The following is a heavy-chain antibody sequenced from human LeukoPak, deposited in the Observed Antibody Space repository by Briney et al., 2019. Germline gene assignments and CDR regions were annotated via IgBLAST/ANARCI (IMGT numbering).Heavy chain of an antibody. D-gene: IGHD3-16*01. J-gene: IGHJ4*02. CDR2: ISSSSSYI. Sequence: GGSLRLPCVGSGLDFNYYYMNCLRQAPGKGLEWVSSISSSSSYIYSADSTKGRFTISRDNANGSVFLQMSSLRPEDTAIYYCARRGGLSSGRSFDHWGQGTLVTVSS. CDR3: ARRGGLSSGRSFDH. CDR1: GLDFNYYY. V-gene: IGHV3-21*01.